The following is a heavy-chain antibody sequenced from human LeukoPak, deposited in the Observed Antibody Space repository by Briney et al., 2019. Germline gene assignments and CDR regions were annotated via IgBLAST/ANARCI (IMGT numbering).Heavy chain of an antibody. V-gene: IGHV3-33*08. CDR1: GFIVSNNY. J-gene: IGHJ4*02. CDR2: IWYDGSNK. Sequence: GGSLRLSCAASGFIVSNNYMSWVRQAPGKGLEWVAVIWYDGSNKYYADSVKGRFTISRDNSKNTLYLQMNSLRAEDTAVYYCARDGVIAAAAYFDYWGQGTLVTVSS. CDR3: ARDGVIAAAAYFDY. D-gene: IGHD6-13*01.